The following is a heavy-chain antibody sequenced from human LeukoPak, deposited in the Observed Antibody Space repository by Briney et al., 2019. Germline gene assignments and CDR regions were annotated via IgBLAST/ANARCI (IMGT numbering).Heavy chain of an antibody. V-gene: IGHV1-2*02. CDR3: ARDRGGDFDY. J-gene: IGHJ4*02. CDR1: GYTFTDYY. Sequence: GASVKVSCKTSGYTFTDYYMHWVRQAPGQGLEWMGWINPNSGGTNYVQKFQGRVTMTRDTSISTAYMELSRLRSDDTAVYYCARDRGGDFDYWGQGTLVTVSS. D-gene: IGHD3-16*01. CDR2: INPNSGGT.